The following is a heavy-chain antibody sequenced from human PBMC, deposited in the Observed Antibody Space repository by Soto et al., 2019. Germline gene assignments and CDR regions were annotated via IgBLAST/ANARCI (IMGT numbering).Heavy chain of an antibody. J-gene: IGHJ4*02. Sequence: ESGGGVVQPGRSLRLSCAASGFTFSNYAMHWVRQAPGKGLEWVAVISYDGSNKYYTDSVKGRFTISRDNSKNTLYLQMNSLRAEDTAMYFCARAIEVDTPIDYWGQGTLVTVSS. CDR1: GFTFSNYA. D-gene: IGHD5-18*01. CDR2: ISYDGSNK. CDR3: ARAIEVDTPIDY. V-gene: IGHV3-30-3*01.